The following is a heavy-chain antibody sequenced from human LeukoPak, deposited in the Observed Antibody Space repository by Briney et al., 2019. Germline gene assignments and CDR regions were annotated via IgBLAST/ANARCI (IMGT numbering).Heavy chain of an antibody. Sequence: SETLSLTCTVSGGSISSSSYYWGWIRQPPGKGLEWIGSIYYSGSTYYNPSLKSRVTISVDTSKNQFSLKLSSVTVADTAVYYCARVEVAVAHRTPDYWGQGTLVTVSS. CDR2: IYYSGST. CDR1: GGSISSSSYY. J-gene: IGHJ4*02. CDR3: ARVEVAVAHRTPDY. D-gene: IGHD6-19*01. V-gene: IGHV4-39*07.